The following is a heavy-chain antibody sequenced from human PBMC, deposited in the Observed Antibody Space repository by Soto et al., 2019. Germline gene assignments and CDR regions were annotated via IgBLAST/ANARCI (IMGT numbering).Heavy chain of an antibody. CDR3: ARHGSY. Sequence: PSETLSLTCTVSGVSISSSSYYWGWIRQTPGKGLEWIETIYFSGSTYYNPSLKSRVTISVDRSKNQFSLNLTSVTAADTALYYCARHGSYWGPGTLVTVSS. CDR2: IYFSGST. J-gene: IGHJ4*02. CDR1: GVSISSSSYY. V-gene: IGHV4-39*01.